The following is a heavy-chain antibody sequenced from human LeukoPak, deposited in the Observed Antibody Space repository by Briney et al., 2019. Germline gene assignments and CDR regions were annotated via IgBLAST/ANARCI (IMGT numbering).Heavy chain of an antibody. Sequence: GGSLRLSCAASGFTFSSYAMSWVRQAPGKGLEWVSLMTNSRSYYADSVKGRFTISRDNAKNSVFLQMNSLRGEDTAFYYCAKDRGYSNNVIFHYWGPGTLVTVSS. CDR1: GFTFSSYA. CDR2: MTNSRS. D-gene: IGHD5-12*01. J-gene: IGHJ4*02. CDR3: AKDRGYSNNVIFHY. V-gene: IGHV3-21*04.